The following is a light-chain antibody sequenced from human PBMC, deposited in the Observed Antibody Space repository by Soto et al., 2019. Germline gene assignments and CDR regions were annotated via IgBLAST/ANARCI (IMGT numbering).Light chain of an antibody. V-gene: IGKV3-20*01. CDR3: QQYGSS. Sequence: EIVLTQSPATLSLSPGERATLSCRASQSVSNFLDWYQQKPGQAPRLLIYEASNRATGIPARFSGSGSGTDCTLTISRLEPEDFAVYYCQQYGSSFGGGTKVDIK. CDR2: EAS. J-gene: IGKJ4*01. CDR1: QSVSNF.